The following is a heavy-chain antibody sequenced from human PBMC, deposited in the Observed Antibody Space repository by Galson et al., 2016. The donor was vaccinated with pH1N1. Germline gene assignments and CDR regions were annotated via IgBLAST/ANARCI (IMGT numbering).Heavy chain of an antibody. CDR1: GFTFSNHG. J-gene: IGHJ3*02. D-gene: IGHD3-9*01. CDR2: ISAAGGTT. Sequence: SLRLSCAASGFTFSNHGMHWVRQAPGMGLEWVAVISAAGGTTYYADSVKGRFSISRDNSKNTLHLQMNSLRAEDPSVFYCAREGAGHSKYAFDIWGQGTIVTVSS. V-gene: IGHV3-30*03. CDR3: AREGAGHSKYAFDI.